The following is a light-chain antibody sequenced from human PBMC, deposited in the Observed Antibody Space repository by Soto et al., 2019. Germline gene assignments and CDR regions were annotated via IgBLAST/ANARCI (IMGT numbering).Light chain of an antibody. CDR2: DTS. J-gene: IGLJ2*01. CDR3: LLHYSDSLA. V-gene: IGLV7-46*01. CDR1: TGAVTSGHY. Sequence: QAVVTQEPSLTMSPGGTVTLTCGSSTGAVTSGHYPYWFQQKPGQAPRTLIYDTSNKHSWTPARFSGSLLGGKAALTLSGAQPEDEADYYCLLHYSDSLAFGGGTKLTVL.